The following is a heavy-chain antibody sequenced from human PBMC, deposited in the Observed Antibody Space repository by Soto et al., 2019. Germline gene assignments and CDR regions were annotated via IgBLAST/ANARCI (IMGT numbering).Heavy chain of an antibody. CDR3: AVRKTGSFFDY. V-gene: IGHV3-23*01. D-gene: IGHD1-26*01. Sequence: EVQLLESGGGLVQPGGSLRLSCAASGFTFSTYAMSWVRQAPGKGLEWVSAISGSGGSTYYTDSVKGRFTISRDNSKNTLYLQMNSLRADDTAVYYCAVRKTGSFFDYWGQGTLVTVSS. CDR1: GFTFSTYA. CDR2: ISGSGGST. J-gene: IGHJ4*02.